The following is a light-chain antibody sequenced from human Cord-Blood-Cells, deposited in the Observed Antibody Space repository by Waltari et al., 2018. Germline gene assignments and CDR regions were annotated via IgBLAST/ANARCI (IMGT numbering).Light chain of an antibody. CDR2: GAS. CDR1: QSVSSSY. J-gene: IGKJ1*01. Sequence: EIVLTQSPGTLSLSPGERATLSCRASQSVSSSYLAWYQQKPGQAPRLLIYGASSRATGIPDRFSGSWSGTDFTLTISRLEPEDFAVYYCQQYGSSHTFGQGTKVEIK. V-gene: IGKV3-20*01. CDR3: QQYGSSHT.